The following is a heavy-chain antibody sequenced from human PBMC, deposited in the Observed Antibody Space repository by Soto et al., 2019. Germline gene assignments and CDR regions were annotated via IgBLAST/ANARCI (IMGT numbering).Heavy chain of an antibody. CDR3: GKRGVRGVSWNWFET. V-gene: IGHV3-74*01. CDR1: GFTFINYW. D-gene: IGHD3-10*01. Sequence: GGSLRLSCAASGFTFINYWMHWVRKAPGKGLIWVSHIQNDGVITTYADSVKGRFTISRDNAKNSLDLQMNSLRAGDTAGYYYGKRGVRGVSWNWFETWGQGMLVTVSS. J-gene: IGHJ5*02. CDR2: IQNDGVIT.